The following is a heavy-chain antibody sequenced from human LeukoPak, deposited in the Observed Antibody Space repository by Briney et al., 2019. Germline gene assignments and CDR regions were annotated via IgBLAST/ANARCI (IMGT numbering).Heavy chain of an antibody. Sequence: PSGTLSLTCAFSGVSIISSHWWSWARQSPGKGLEWIGEIYHSGTTNYNPSLNSRVTMSVDKSKQQFSLNLRSVTAADTAVYYCATYFYGDYGSYYFDRWGQGTLVTVSS. CDR1: GVSIISSHW. D-gene: IGHD4-17*01. CDR3: ATYFYGDYGSYYFDR. V-gene: IGHV4-4*02. J-gene: IGHJ4*02. CDR2: IYHSGTT.